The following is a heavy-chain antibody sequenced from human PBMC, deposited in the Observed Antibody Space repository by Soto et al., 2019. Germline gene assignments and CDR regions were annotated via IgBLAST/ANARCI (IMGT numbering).Heavy chain of an antibody. CDR3: ARHPSDFWFDP. CDR2: IYYSGST. Sequence: SETLSLTCTVSGVSITSTTYFWGWIRQPPGKGLEWIGSIYYSGSTYYNPSLKSRVTVSVDTSKNHFSLKLSSVTAADTAVYYCARHPSDFWFDPWGQGTLVTVSS. CDR1: GVSITSTTYF. J-gene: IGHJ5*02. D-gene: IGHD2-21*02. V-gene: IGHV4-39*01.